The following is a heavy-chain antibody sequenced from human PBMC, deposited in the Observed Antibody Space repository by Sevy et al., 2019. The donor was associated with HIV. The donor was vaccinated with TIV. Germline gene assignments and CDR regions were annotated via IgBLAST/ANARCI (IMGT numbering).Heavy chain of an antibody. Sequence: GGSLRLSCAASGFTFSSYGMHWVRQAPGKGLEWVAVIWYDGINRYYADSVKGRFTISRDNSKNKLDLQMNGLRAEDSAVYYCARDNLLPIMVSMVRGALSYYFDYWGQGTLVTVSS. J-gene: IGHJ4*02. CDR1: GFTFSSYG. CDR2: IWYDGINR. D-gene: IGHD3-10*01. V-gene: IGHV3-33*01. CDR3: ARDNLLPIMVSMVRGALSYYFDY.